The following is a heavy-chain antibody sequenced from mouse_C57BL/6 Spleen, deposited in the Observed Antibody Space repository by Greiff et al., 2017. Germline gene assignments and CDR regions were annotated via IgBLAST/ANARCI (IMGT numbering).Heavy chain of an antibody. Sequence: VQLQQSGAELVRPGASVTLSCKASGYTFTDYEMHWVKQTPVHGLEWIGAIDPETGGTAYNQKVKGKAILTADKSSITAYMELRSLTSEDSAVYYCTREGTGASFAYWGQGTLVTVSA. D-gene: IGHD4-1*01. V-gene: IGHV1-15*01. CDR2: IDPETGGT. CDR3: TREGTGASFAY. J-gene: IGHJ3*01. CDR1: GYTFTDYE.